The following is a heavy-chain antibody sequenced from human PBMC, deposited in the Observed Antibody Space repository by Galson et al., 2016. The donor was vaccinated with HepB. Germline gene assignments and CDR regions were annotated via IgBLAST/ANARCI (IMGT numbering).Heavy chain of an antibody. CDR2: IYHRGTT. CDR1: GGSISSGGYS. D-gene: IGHD6-6*01. CDR3: ARVEYSSSISSLRFDR. J-gene: IGHJ5*02. Sequence: TLSLTCGVSGGSISSGGYSWSWIRQPSGKGLEWIGFIYHRGTTYYTPSLESRVTISADRSKNHFSLKLTSVTAADTAVYYCARVEYSSSISSLRFDRWGQGILFTVSS. V-gene: IGHV4-30-2*01.